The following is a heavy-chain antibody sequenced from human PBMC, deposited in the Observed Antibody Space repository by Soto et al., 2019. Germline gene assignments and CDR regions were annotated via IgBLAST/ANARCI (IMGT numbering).Heavy chain of an antibody. J-gene: IGHJ3*02. V-gene: IGHV4-61*01. D-gene: IGHD3-3*01. Sequence: PSETLSLTCTVSGGSVSSGSYYWSWIRQPPGKGLEWIGYIYYSGSTNYNPSLKSRVTISVDTSKNQFSLKLSSVTAADTAVYYCARAPIFGVVIINAFDIWGQGTMVTVSS. CDR3: ARAPIFGVVIINAFDI. CDR1: GGSVSSGSYY. CDR2: IYYSGST.